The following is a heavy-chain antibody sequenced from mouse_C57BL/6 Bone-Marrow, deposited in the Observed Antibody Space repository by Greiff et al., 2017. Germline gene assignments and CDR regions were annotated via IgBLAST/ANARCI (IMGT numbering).Heavy chain of an antibody. V-gene: IGHV1-54*01. D-gene: IGHD1-1*01. CDR2: INPGSGGT. CDR1: GYAFTNYL. Sequence: QVQLQQSGAELVRPGTSVKVSCKASGYAFTNYLIEWVKQRPGQGLEWIGVINPGSGGTNYNEKFKGKATLTADKSSSTAYMQLSSLTSEDSAVHFCARWGSSGDYWGQGTTLTVSS. CDR3: ARWGSSGDY. J-gene: IGHJ2*01.